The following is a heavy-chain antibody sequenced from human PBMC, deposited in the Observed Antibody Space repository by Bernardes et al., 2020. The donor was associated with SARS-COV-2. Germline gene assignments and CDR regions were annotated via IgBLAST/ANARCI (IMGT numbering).Heavy chain of an antibody. V-gene: IGHV4-59*01. CDR1: GGSISSYY. Sequence: SETLSLTCTVSGGSISSYYWSWIRQPPGKGLEWIGYIYYSGSTNYNPSLKSRVTISVDTSKNQFSLKLSSVTAADTAVYYFARVGVGCSNGVCYSSVYYAMDVWGQGTTVTVS. J-gene: IGHJ6*02. CDR3: ARVGVGCSNGVCYSSVYYAMDV. CDR2: IYYSGST. D-gene: IGHD2-8*01.